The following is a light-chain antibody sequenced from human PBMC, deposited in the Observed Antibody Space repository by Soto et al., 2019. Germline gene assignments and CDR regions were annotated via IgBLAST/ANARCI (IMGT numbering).Light chain of an antibody. CDR2: DAS. J-gene: IGKJ4*01. CDR3: QQFKSYPRT. CDR1: QGISSA. V-gene: IGKV1-13*02. Sequence: AIPLTQSPSSLSASVGDRVTITCRASQGISSALVWYQQKPGKAPKLLIYDASNLESGVPSRFSGSGSGTDFTLTISSLQPEDFAAYYCQQFKSYPRTFGGGTKVEIK.